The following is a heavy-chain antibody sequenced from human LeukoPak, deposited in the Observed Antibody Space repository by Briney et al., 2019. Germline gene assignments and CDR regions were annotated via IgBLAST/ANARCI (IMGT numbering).Heavy chain of an antibody. J-gene: IGHJ4*02. V-gene: IGHV3-48*03. D-gene: IGHD3-10*01. CDR1: GFTFSSYE. CDR2: ISSSGSTI. CDR3: AKGGYYGSGSFCADY. Sequence: GGSLRLSCAASGFTFSSYEMNWVRQAPGKGLEWVSYISSSGSTIYYADSVKGRFTISRDNAKNSLYLQMNSLRAEDTAVYYCAKGGYYGSGSFCADYWGQGTLVTVSS.